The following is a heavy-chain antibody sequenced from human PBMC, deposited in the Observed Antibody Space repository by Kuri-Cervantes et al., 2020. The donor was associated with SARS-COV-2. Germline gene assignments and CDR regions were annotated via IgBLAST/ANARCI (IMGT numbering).Heavy chain of an antibody. CDR3: ARDRGPQGYYYDSSGYSQNAFDI. Sequence: SVKVSCKASGGTFSSYAISWVRQAPGQGLEWMGGIIPIFGTANYAQKFQGRVTITADESTSTACMELSSLRSEDTAVYYCARDRGPQGYYYDSSGYSQNAFDIWGQGTMVTVSS. D-gene: IGHD3-22*01. CDR2: IIPIFGTA. CDR1: GGTFSSYA. V-gene: IGHV1-69*13. J-gene: IGHJ3*02.